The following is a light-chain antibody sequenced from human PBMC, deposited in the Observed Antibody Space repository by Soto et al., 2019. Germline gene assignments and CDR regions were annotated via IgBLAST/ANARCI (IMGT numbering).Light chain of an antibody. V-gene: IGKV3-20*01. Sequence: EIILTQSPGTLSLSPGERATLSCRASQSVSSSYLAWYQHKPGQAPRLLISGTSSRATGIPDRFSGSGSGTDFTLTISRLEPEDFAVYYCQQYGSSPGTFGQGTKVDI. CDR1: QSVSSSY. CDR3: QQYGSSPGT. CDR2: GTS. J-gene: IGKJ1*01.